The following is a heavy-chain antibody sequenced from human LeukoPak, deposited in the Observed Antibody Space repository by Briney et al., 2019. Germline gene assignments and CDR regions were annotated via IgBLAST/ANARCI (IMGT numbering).Heavy chain of an antibody. V-gene: IGHV3-20*04. D-gene: IGHD4-17*01. CDR3: ARERSTVTTDFDY. J-gene: IGHJ4*02. CDR2: IKWNGGST. CDR1: GFTFSSYV. Sequence: GGSLRLSCAASGFTFSSYVMSWVRHAPGKGLEWVSGIKWNGGSTSYTDSVKGRFTISRDNAKNSLYLQMNSLRAEDTAFYYCARERSTVTTDFDYWGQGTLVTVSS.